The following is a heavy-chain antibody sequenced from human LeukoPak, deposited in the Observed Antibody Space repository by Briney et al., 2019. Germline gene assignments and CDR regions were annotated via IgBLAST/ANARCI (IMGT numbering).Heavy chain of an antibody. CDR1: GGTFSSYA. CDR2: IIPISGVA. D-gene: IGHD6-19*01. J-gene: IGHJ4*02. Sequence: GSSVKVSCKASGGTFSSYAISWVRQAPGQGLEWMGRIIPISGVANYAQKFQGRVTITADESTSTAYMELSSLRSEDTAVYYCARAIAVAGYTFDYWGQGTLVTVSS. CDR3: ARAIAVAGYTFDY. V-gene: IGHV1-69*15.